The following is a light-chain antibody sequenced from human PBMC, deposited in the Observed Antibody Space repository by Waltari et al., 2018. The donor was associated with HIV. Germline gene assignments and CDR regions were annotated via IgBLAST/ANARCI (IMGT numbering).Light chain of an antibody. Sequence: SSELTQDPAVSVALGQTVRITCQGDSLGNYYARWCRQKPGQAPIVVIHDGNQRSSGIPDRFSASKSGTSASLAITGLQAEDEADYFCQSYDRSLSASVVFGGGTKLTVL. CDR2: DGN. CDR3: QSYDRSLSASVV. V-gene: IGLV3-19*01. J-gene: IGLJ2*01. CDR1: SLGNYY.